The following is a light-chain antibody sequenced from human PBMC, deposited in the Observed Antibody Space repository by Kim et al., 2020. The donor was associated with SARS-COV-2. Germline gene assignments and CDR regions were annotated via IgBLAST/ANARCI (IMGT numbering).Light chain of an antibody. Sequence: GQSVTRSCTGTSSDIGAYDYVSWFQQHPGKAPKLLIYDVTKRPSGVSNRFSGSKSGYTASLTISGLQAEDEADYYCRSYTTSTTYVFGTGTKVTVL. J-gene: IGLJ1*01. V-gene: IGLV2-14*03. CDR1: SSDIGAYDY. CDR3: RSYTTSTTYV. CDR2: DVT.